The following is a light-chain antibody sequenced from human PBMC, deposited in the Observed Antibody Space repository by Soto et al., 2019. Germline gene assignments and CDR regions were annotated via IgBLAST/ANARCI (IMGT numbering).Light chain of an antibody. CDR3: QQHSNWPRNT. J-gene: IGKJ2*01. V-gene: IGKV3-11*01. CDR2: DIS. Sequence: EIVLTQSPATVSLSPGERATLSCRASQTVSRHLAWYQQKPGQAPRLLIYDISNRDTGIPARFSGSGSGTDFTLTISSLEPEDSAVYYCQQHSNWPRNTFGQGTKLEIK. CDR1: QTVSRH.